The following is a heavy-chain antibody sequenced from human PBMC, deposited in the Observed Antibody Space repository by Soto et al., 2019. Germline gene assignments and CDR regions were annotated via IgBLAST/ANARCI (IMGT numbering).Heavy chain of an antibody. Sequence: GGSLRLSCAASGFTFSSYSMNWVRQAPGKGLEWVSSISSSSSYIYYADSVKGRFTISRDNAKNSLYLQMNSLRAEDTAVYYCARDRDGGATSYYSDYWGQGTQVTVSS. CDR3: ARDRDGGATSYYSDY. J-gene: IGHJ4*02. CDR2: ISSSSSYI. D-gene: IGHD1-26*01. CDR1: GFTFSSYS. V-gene: IGHV3-21*01.